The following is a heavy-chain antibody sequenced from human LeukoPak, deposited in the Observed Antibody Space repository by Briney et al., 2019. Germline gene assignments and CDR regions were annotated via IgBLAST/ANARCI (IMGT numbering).Heavy chain of an antibody. D-gene: IGHD3-10*01. CDR3: ARDRVNEYSYYGMDV. J-gene: IGHJ6*02. Sequence: GGSLRLACAASGFTFRSDWMSWVRQSPEKGLEWAANINPDGSATYYVDSVKGRFIISRDNTKNSLYLQMNSLRAEDTAVYYCARDRVNEYSYYGMDVWGQGTTVTVSS. V-gene: IGHV3-7*01. CDR2: INPDGSAT. CDR1: GFTFRSDW.